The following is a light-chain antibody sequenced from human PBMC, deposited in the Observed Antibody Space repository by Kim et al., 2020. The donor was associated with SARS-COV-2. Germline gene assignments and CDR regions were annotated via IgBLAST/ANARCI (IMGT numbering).Light chain of an antibody. CDR2: RAS. Sequence: PSVGDRVPITCQASYSINRGLAWFRQKPGKAPNLLIYRASSLQSGVPSRFSGSESGTEFTLTISSLQPDDFATYYCQQYNSYPWTFGQGTKVDIK. CDR3: QQYNSYPWT. CDR1: YSINRG. V-gene: IGKV1-5*03. J-gene: IGKJ1*01.